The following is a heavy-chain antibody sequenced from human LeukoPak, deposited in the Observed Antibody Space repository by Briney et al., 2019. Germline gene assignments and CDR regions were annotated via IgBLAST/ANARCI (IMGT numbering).Heavy chain of an antibody. CDR2: ISYDGSNK. V-gene: IGHV3-30*01. CDR3: ARDGGMDV. Sequence: GGSLRLSCAASGFTFSSYAMHWVRQAPGKGLEWVAVISYDGSNKYYADSVKGRFTISRDNSKNTLYLQMNSLRAEDTAVYYCARDGGMDVWAKGPRSPSPQ. J-gene: IGHJ6*04. D-gene: IGHD3-3*01. CDR1: GFTFSSYA.